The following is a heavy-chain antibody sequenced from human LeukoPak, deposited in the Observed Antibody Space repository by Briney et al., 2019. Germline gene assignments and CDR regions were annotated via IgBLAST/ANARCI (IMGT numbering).Heavy chain of an antibody. CDR1: GFTFSSYA. J-gene: IGHJ3*02. V-gene: IGHV3-30-3*01. Sequence: GGSLRLSCAASGFTFSSYAMHWVRQAPGKGLEWVAVISYDGSNKYYADSVKGRFTISRDNSKNTLYLQMNSLRAEDTAVYYCARGRPQWPTNDAFDIWGQGTMVTVSS. D-gene: IGHD6-19*01. CDR2: ISYDGSNK. CDR3: ARGRPQWPTNDAFDI.